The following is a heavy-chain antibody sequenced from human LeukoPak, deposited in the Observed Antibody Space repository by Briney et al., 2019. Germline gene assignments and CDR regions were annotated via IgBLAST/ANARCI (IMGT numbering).Heavy chain of an antibody. CDR1: GFTFSTYW. J-gene: IGHJ4*02. CDR3: ARRCNSISCYKY. Sequence: GGSLRLSCAASGFTFSTYWMSWVRQAPGKGLEWVANMNQDGSEKYYVDSVRGRFTISRDNAKNLMYLQMNSLRAEDTAVYYCARRCNSISCYKYWGQGTLVTVSS. D-gene: IGHD2-2*02. V-gene: IGHV3-7*03. CDR2: MNQDGSEK.